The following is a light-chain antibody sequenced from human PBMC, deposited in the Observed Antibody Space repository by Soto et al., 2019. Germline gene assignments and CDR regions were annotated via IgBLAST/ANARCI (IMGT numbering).Light chain of an antibody. CDR1: QSIRSW. V-gene: IGKV1-5*03. CDR3: QQYSSYSAYT. J-gene: IGKJ2*01. CDR2: KAS. Sequence: DIQMTQSPSTLSASVGYRVTMTCRASQSIRSWLAWHQQKAGKAPKLLIYKASSLESGVPSRFSGSGSGTEFTLTISSLQPDDFATYYCQQYSSYSAYTFGQGTKLEIK.